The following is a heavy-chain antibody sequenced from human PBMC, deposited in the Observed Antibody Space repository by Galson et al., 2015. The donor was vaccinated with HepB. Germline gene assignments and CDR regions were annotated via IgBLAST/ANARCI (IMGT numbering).Heavy chain of an antibody. CDR2: IIPIFGTA. CDR3: AREREGRGITGTYGMDV. J-gene: IGHJ6*02. D-gene: IGHD1-20*01. CDR1: GGTFSSYA. Sequence: SVKVSCKASGGTFSSYAISWARQAPGQGLEWMGGIIPIFGTANYAQKFQGRVTITADESTSTAYMELSSLRSEDTAVYYCAREREGRGITGTYGMDVWGQGTTVTVSS. V-gene: IGHV1-69*13.